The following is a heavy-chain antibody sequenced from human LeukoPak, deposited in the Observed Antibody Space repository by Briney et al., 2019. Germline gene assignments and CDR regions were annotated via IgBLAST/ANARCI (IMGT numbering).Heavy chain of an antibody. CDR3: ARDKVPLRFLEWYPLYTMDV. D-gene: IGHD3-3*01. V-gene: IGHV3-33*01. CDR2: IYYDGSKK. CDR1: GFTFSSFG. J-gene: IGHJ6*02. Sequence: GGSLRLSCTTSGFTFSSFGMHWVRQAAGKGLEWVAIIYYDGSKKFYADFVKGRFTISRDNSKSTLSLQMSDLRAEDTAVYYCARDKVPLRFLEWYPLYTMDVWGQGTTVTVSS.